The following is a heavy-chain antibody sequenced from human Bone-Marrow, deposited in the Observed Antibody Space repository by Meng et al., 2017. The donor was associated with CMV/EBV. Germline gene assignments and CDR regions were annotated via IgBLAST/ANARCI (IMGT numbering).Heavy chain of an antibody. CDR2: NGSSSSII. CDR1: GFTFSSYS. V-gene: IGHV3-48*01. J-gene: IGHJ3*01. CDR3: AGQHWDFWSGYFDTLGM. Sequence: GESLKISCAASGFTFSSYSMNWVRQAPGKGLEWGSYNGSSSSIIYYADSVKGRFTITRDNTKITLDLEMRSLSAEDTARYYFAGQHWDFWSGYFDTLGMWGQGTGVTVSS. D-gene: IGHD3-3*01.